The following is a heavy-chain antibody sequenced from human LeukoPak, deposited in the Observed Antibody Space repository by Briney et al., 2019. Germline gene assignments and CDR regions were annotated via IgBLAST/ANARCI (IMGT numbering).Heavy chain of an antibody. D-gene: IGHD6-6*01. CDR3: ARVSSVWQLVARGAIDY. J-gene: IGHJ4*02. CDR2: IKQDGSEK. V-gene: IGHV3-7*01. Sequence: GSLRLSCAASGFTFSSYWMSWVRQAPGKGLEWVANIKQDGSEKYYVDSVKDRFTISRDNAENSLYLQMNSLRAEDTAVYYCARVSSVWQLVARGAIDYWGQGTLVTVSS. CDR1: GFTFSSYW.